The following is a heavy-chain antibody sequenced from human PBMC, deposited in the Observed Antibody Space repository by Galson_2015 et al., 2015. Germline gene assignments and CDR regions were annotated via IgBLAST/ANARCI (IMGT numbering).Heavy chain of an antibody. D-gene: IGHD3-10*01. CDR3: ARTHMVRGVIIDRDY. V-gene: IGHV1-18*04. Sequence: SVKVSCKASGYTFTSYGISWVRQAPGQGLEWMGWISAYNGNTNYAQKLQGRVTMTTDTSTSTAYMELRSLRSDDTAVYYCARTHMVRGVIIDRDYWGQGTLVTVSS. J-gene: IGHJ4*02. CDR2: ISAYNGNT. CDR1: GYTFTSYG.